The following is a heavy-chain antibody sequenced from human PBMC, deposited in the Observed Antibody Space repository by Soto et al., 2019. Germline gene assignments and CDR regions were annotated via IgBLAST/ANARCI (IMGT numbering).Heavy chain of an antibody. D-gene: IGHD5-12*01. Sequence: QVQLVESGGGVVQPGRSLRLSCAASGFTFSSYGMHWVRQAPGKGLEWVAVIWYDGSNKYYADSVKGRFTISRDNYKNPLYLQMNSLRAEDTAVYYCARGWKRWLQLRRGLLDYWGQGTLVTVSS. V-gene: IGHV3-33*01. J-gene: IGHJ4*02. CDR3: ARGWKRWLQLRRGLLDY. CDR1: GFTFSSYG. CDR2: IWYDGSNK.